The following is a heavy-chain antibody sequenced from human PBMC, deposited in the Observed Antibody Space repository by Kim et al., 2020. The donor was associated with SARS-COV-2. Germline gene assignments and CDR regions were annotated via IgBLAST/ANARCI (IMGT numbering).Heavy chain of an antibody. CDR2: IYYSGST. Sequence: SETLSLTCTVSGGSISSGGYYWSWIRQHPGKGLEWIGYIYYSGSTYYNPSLKSRVTISVDTSKNQFSLKLSSVTAADTAVYYCARGFGNRYSIQQQRSWGFDYWGQGTLVTVSS. CDR3: ARGFGNRYSIQQQRSWGFDY. CDR1: GGSISSGGYY. V-gene: IGHV4-31*03. J-gene: IGHJ4*02. D-gene: IGHD6-13*01.